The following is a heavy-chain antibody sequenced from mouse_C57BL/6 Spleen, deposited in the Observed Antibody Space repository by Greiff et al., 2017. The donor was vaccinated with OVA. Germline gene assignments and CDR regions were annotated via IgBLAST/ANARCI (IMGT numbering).Heavy chain of an antibody. CDR2: IYPGDGDT. CDR3: ARENYGSSSAWFAY. Sequence: VQLKESGPELVKPGASVKISCKASGYAFSSSWMNWVKQRPGKGLEWIGRIYPGDGDTNYNGKFKGKATLTADKSSSTAYMQLSSLTSEDSAVYFCARENYGSSSAWFAYWGQGTLVTVSA. V-gene: IGHV1-82*01. CDR1: GYAFSSSW. D-gene: IGHD1-1*01. J-gene: IGHJ3*01.